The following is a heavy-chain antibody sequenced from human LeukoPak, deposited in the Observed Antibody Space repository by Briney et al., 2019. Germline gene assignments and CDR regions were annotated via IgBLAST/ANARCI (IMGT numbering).Heavy chain of an antibody. CDR2: INHSGST. J-gene: IGHJ4*02. V-gene: IGHV4-34*01. D-gene: IGHD5-24*01. Sequence: SETLSLTCAVYGGSFSGYYWSWIRQPPGKGLEWTGEINHSGSTNYNPSLKSRVTISVDTSKNQFSLKLSSVTAADTAVYYCARRRLQFPFDYWGQGTLVTVSS. CDR3: ARRRLQFPFDY. CDR1: GGSFSGYY.